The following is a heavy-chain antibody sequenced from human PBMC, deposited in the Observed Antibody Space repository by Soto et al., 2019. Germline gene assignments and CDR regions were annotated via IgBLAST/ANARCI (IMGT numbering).Heavy chain of an antibody. D-gene: IGHD2-2*01. J-gene: IGHJ6*02. V-gene: IGHV4-59*08. Sequence: SETLSLTCTVSGGSISDYYWSWIRQPPGKRLEWIGHIYYSGSTNYNPSLKSRITISIDTSKNQFSLKLSSVTAADTAVFYCARLRPHCRRIACYPFNYYGMDVWGQGTTVTVSS. CDR1: GGSISDYY. CDR3: ARLRPHCRRIACYPFNYYGMDV. CDR2: IYYSGST.